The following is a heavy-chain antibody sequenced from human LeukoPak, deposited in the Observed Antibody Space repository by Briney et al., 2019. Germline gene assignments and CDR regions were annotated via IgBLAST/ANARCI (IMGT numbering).Heavy chain of an antibody. J-gene: IGHJ4*02. CDR3: ANSYDSKIVPFDN. D-gene: IGHD3-22*01. V-gene: IGHV4-4*09. Sequence: SETLSLTCTVSGASISGPYWNWVRQPPGRGLEWIGYVYSSGSTDYNPPLKSRVAISVDASRNQFSLKLTSVTAADTAVYYRANSYDSKIVPFDNWGQGALVTVSS. CDR1: GASISGPY. CDR2: VYSSGST.